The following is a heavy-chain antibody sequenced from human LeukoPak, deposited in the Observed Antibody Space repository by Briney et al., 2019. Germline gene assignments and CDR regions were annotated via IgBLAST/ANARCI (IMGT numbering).Heavy chain of an antibody. CDR1: GYTFTSYS. Sequence: GDSVKVSFKALGYTFTSYSVHWVRQAPGQGLEWMGIINPSGGRTIYAQKFKDRITMTRDTSTNTVYMDVRSLKSEDTAVYYCARRACNTTSCYSNWFGPWGQGTLVTVSS. CDR2: INPSGGRT. CDR3: ARRACNTTSCYSNWFGP. D-gene: IGHD2-2*01. J-gene: IGHJ5*02. V-gene: IGHV1-46*01.